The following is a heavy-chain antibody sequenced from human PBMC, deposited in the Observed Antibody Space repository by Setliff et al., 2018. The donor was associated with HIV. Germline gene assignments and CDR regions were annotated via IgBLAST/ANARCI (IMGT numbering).Heavy chain of an antibody. V-gene: IGHV1-69*05. D-gene: IGHD3-3*02. CDR1: GDTFSNSL. CDR3: VRDMSVKHFSDTTSRTAVYYFDY. CDR2: IIPLFGTA. J-gene: IGHJ4*02. Sequence: SVKVSCKASGDTFSNSLVTWVRQAPGQGLEWMGGIIPLFGTANYAQKFQGRVTMTTDELMTTAYLELSSLRSEDTAVYYCVRDMSVKHFSDTTSRTAVYYFDYWGQGTLVTVSS.